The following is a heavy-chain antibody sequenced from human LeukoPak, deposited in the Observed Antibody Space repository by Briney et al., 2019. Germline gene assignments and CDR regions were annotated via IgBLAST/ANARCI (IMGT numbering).Heavy chain of an antibody. J-gene: IGHJ3*02. CDR2: ISSSSTFI. CDR3: AGAYCGGDCYSGVAFDI. CDR1: GCPFSSYS. D-gene: IGHD2-21*02. V-gene: IGHV3-21*01. Sequence: KPGGSLRLSCAASGCPFSSYSMNWVRQAPGKGLEWVSYISSSSTFIFYADSVKGRFTISRDNAKNSLYLQVNSLRAEDTAVYYCAGAYCGGDCYSGVAFDIWGQGTMVTVSS.